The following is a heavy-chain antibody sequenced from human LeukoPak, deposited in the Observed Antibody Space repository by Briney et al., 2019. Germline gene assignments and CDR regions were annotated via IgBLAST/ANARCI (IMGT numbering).Heavy chain of an antibody. CDR1: GFTFSDYY. Sequence: PGGSLRLSCAASGFTFSDYYMSWIRQAPGKGLEWVSHISSSGSPIDYAVSVKGRFTISRDNAKNSLYLQMNSLRAEDTAMYYCARRIATPGTLSYRYFDYWGQGILVTVSS. V-gene: IGHV3-11*01. J-gene: IGHJ4*02. D-gene: IGHD6-13*01. CDR2: ISSSGSPI. CDR3: ARRIATPGTLSYRYFDY.